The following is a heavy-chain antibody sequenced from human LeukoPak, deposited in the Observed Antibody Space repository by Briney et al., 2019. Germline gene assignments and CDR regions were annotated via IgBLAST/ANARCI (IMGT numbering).Heavy chain of an antibody. CDR3: ARGWYYYDSSGYYPDY. CDR1: GFTFSSYA. Sequence: GGSLRLSCAASGFTFSSYAMHWVRQAPGKGLEWVAVISYDGSNKYYADSVKGRFTISRDNSKNTLYPQMNSLRAEDTAVYYCARGWYYYDSSGYYPDYWGQGTLVTVSS. J-gene: IGHJ4*02. D-gene: IGHD3-22*01. V-gene: IGHV3-30*01. CDR2: ISYDGSNK.